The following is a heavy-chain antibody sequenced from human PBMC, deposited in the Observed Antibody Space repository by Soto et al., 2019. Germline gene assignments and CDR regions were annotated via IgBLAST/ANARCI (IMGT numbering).Heavy chain of an antibody. J-gene: IGHJ4*02. CDR2: INHSGST. Sequence: SETLSLTCAVYGGSFSGYYWSWIRQPPGKGLNWIGEINHSGSTNYNPSLKSRVTISVDTSKNQFSLKLSFVTVADTAVYYCARGRWLRSSFDYWGQGTLVT. CDR1: GGSFSGYY. V-gene: IGHV4-34*01. D-gene: IGHD5-12*01. CDR3: ARGRWLRSSFDY.